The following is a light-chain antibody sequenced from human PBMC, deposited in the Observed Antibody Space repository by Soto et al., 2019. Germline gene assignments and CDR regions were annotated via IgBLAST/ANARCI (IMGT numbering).Light chain of an antibody. CDR1: SSDVGGYNY. J-gene: IGLJ3*02. CDR3: RSYTSSSTLWV. V-gene: IGLV2-14*01. Sequence: QSALTQPASVSGSPGQSITISCTGTSSDVGGYNYVSWYQQHPGKAPELMIYEVSNRPSGASNRFSGSKSGNTASLTISGLQAADEADYYCRSYTSSSTLWVFGAGAKLTVL. CDR2: EVS.